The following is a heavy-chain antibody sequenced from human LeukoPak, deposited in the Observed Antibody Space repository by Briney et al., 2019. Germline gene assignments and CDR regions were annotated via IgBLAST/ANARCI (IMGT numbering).Heavy chain of an antibody. D-gene: IGHD2-8*02. CDR3: ARVLTGSWDWFDP. Sequence: GGSLRLSCAASKFSFSAYWMHWVRQALGKGPVWVSRINSDGSRTNYADSVKGRFTISRDNAKNTLYLQMNSLRAEDTAVYYCARVLTGSWDWFDPWGQGTLVTVSS. CDR2: INSDGSRT. V-gene: IGHV3-74*01. J-gene: IGHJ5*02. CDR1: KFSFSAYW.